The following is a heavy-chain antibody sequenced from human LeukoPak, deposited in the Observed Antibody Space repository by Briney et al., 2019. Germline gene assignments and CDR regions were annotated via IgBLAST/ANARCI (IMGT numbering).Heavy chain of an antibody. J-gene: IGHJ4*02. Sequence: ASVKVSCKASGYTFTSYGISWVRQAPGQGLEWMGWISAYNGNKNYAQKLQGRVTMATDTSTSTAYMELRSLRSDDTAVYYCARGASTYYDSSDYFDYWGQGTLVTVSS. CDR2: ISAYNGNK. CDR1: GYTFTSYG. V-gene: IGHV1-18*01. CDR3: ARGASTYYDSSDYFDY. D-gene: IGHD3-22*01.